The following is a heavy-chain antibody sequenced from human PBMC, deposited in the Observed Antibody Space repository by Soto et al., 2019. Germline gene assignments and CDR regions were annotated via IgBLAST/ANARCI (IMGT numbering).Heavy chain of an antibody. Sequence: SVKVSCKAPVYALTNYYIHLVRQAPGQGLEWMGWISPKNGGTKFVQKFQGRVTMTRDTSMRIVYMELNRLRNDDTAVYYCTRGGNSGYYYEWGQGTLVTVSS. CDR2: ISPKNGGT. V-gene: IGHV1-2*02. CDR3: TRGGNSGYYYE. CDR1: VYALTNYY. D-gene: IGHD5-12*01. J-gene: IGHJ4*02.